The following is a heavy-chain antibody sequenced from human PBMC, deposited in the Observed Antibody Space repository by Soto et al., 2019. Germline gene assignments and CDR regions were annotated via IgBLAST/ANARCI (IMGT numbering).Heavy chain of an antibody. CDR3: ARPHGGSSGWDNWFDP. CDR1: GGSFSGYH. CDR2: INHGGSA. Sequence: SETLSLTCAVYGGSFSGYHWSWIRQPPGKGLEWIGKINHGGSAIYSPSLKSRLTISVDTSKNQFSLELSSVTAADTAVYYCARPHGGSSGWDNWFDPWGQGTLVTVS. J-gene: IGHJ5*02. D-gene: IGHD6-25*01. V-gene: IGHV4-34*01.